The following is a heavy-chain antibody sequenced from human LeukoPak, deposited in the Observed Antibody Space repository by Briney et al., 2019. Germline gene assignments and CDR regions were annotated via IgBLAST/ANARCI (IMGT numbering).Heavy chain of an antibody. CDR3: ARDPIVGATNAFDI. D-gene: IGHD1-26*01. V-gene: IGHV1-69*01. CDR1: GGTFSSYA. Sequence: ASVKVSCKASGGTFSSYAISWVRQAPGQGLEWMGGIIPIFGTANYAQKFQGRVTITADESTSTAYMELSSLRSEDTAVCYCARDPIVGATNAFDIWGQGTMVTVSS. CDR2: IIPIFGTA. J-gene: IGHJ3*02.